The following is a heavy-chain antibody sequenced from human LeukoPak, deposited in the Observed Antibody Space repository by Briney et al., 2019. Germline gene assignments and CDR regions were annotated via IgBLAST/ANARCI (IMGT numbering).Heavy chain of an antibody. V-gene: IGHV4-34*01. Sequence: SETLSLTCAVYAGSFSGYYWSWIRQPPGKGLEWIGEINHSGSTNYNPSLKSRVTISVDTSKNQFSLKLSSVTAADTAVYYCARGRGFGRKYAYNWFDPWGQGTLVTVSS. J-gene: IGHJ5*02. CDR3: ARGRGFGRKYAYNWFDP. D-gene: IGHD3-10*01. CDR1: AGSFSGYY. CDR2: INHSGST.